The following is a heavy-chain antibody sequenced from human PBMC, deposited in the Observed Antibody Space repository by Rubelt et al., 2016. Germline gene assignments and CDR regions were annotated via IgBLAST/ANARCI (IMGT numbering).Heavy chain of an antibody. J-gene: IGHJ3*02. D-gene: IGHD3-22*01. CDR1: GGSVSSGSYY. Sequence: QVQLQESGPGLVKPSETLSLTCTVSGGSVSSGSYYWSWIRQPPGKGLEWIGEINHSGSTNYNPSLKVRATLSVEPSKNQFSLKLSSVTAADTAVYYCARGRKGYYYVDAFDIWGQGTMVTVSS. V-gene: IGHV4-61*01. CDR3: ARGRKGYYYVDAFDI. CDR2: INHSGST.